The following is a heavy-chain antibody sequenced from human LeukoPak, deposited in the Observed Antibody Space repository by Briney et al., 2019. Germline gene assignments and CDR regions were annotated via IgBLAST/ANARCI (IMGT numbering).Heavy chain of an antibody. CDR1: GGTFSSYA. V-gene: IGHV1-69*05. J-gene: IGHJ4*02. CDR2: IIPIFGTA. D-gene: IGHD3-22*01. CDR3: ARFSPLLGYDSSGYSH. Sequence: SVKVSCKASGGTFSSYAISWVRQAPGQGLEWMGGIIPIFGTANYAQKFQGRVTITTDESTSTAYMELSSLRSEDTAVYYCARFSPLLGYDSSGYSHWGQGTLVTVSS.